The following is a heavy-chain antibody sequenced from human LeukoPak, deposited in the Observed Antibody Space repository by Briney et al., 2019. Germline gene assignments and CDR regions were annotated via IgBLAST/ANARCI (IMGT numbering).Heavy chain of an antibody. CDR3: ARAPTGDSSGYYDY. CDR1: GFTFSSYE. Sequence: GGSLRLSCAASGFTFSSYEMNWVRQAPGKGLEWVSYISSSGSTIYYADSVKGRFTISRDNSKNTLYLQMNSLRAEDTAVYYCARAPTGDSSGYYDYWGQGTLVTVSS. J-gene: IGHJ4*02. D-gene: IGHD3-22*01. V-gene: IGHV3-48*03. CDR2: ISSSGSTI.